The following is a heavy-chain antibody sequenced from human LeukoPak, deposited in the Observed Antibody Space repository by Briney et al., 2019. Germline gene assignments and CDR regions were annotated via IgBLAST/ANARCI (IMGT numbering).Heavy chain of an antibody. CDR1: GFTYSIYE. CDR3: ARDRYALQY. Sequence: PGGPVTLFCGPCGFTYSIYEMQCPRHARGEAVELISYISPDGSTIDYADTVKCRFTISRDNAENSLYLQMNSLRDEDTAVYYCARDRYALQYWGQGTLVTVSS. CDR2: ISPDGSTI. V-gene: IGHV3-48*03. D-gene: IGHD5-12*01. J-gene: IGHJ1*01.